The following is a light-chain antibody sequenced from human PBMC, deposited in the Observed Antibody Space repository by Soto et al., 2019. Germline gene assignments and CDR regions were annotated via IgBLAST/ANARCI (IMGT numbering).Light chain of an antibody. CDR1: QDISNY. J-gene: IGKJ1*01. CDR2: DAT. CDR3: QQSYSEPWT. Sequence: DIQMTQSPSSLSASVGDRVTITCQASQDISNYLNWYQQKPGKAPKVLIYDATRLQSGVPSRFSGSGSGTDFTLTISSLQPEDSATYYCQQSYSEPWTFGQGTKVEIK. V-gene: IGKV1-39*01.